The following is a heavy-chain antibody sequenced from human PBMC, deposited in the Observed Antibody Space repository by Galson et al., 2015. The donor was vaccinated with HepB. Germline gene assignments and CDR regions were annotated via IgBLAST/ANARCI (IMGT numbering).Heavy chain of an antibody. CDR1: GGSFSGFY. J-gene: IGHJ3*01. D-gene: IGHD3-10*01. CDR3: ARGNDYGSGTFYKSYGIDV. CDR2: ISYRGST. V-gene: IGHV4-34*01. Sequence: ETLSLTCAVYGGSFSGFYWSWIRQPPGKGLEWIGEISYRGSTNYNPSLKSRVTISVDTSKNQFSLKLRSLTAADTALYYCARGNDYGSGTFYKSYGIDVWGQGTMVIVSS.